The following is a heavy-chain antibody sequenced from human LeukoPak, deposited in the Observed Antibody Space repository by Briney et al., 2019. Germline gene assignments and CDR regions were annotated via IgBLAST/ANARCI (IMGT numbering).Heavy chain of an antibody. V-gene: IGHV3-15*01. CDR1: GFTFSDAW. Sequence: GGSLRLSCVASGFTFSDAWMSWVRQAPGKGLEWVGHFKSKSAGGTTDYAAPVKGRFTISRDDSRNTQYLQMNSLKTEDTAVHFCATLHYWGQGTLVTVSS. CDR3: ATLHY. CDR2: FKSKSAGGTT. D-gene: IGHD4-11*01. J-gene: IGHJ4*02.